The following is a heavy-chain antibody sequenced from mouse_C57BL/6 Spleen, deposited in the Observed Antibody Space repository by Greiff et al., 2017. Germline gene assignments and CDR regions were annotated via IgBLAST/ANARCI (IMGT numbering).Heavy chain of an antibody. Sequence: QVQLQQSGPELVKPGASVKISCKASGYAFSSSRMNWVKQRPGKGLEWIGRIYPGDGDTNYNGKFKGQAPLTADQSSSTAYMQLSSLTSEDAAVYFCARNDYDGGDYFDSWGQGTTLTGSS. V-gene: IGHV1-82*01. J-gene: IGHJ2*01. CDR3: ARNDYDGGDYFDS. CDR2: IYPGDGDT. CDR1: GYAFSSSR. D-gene: IGHD2-4*01.